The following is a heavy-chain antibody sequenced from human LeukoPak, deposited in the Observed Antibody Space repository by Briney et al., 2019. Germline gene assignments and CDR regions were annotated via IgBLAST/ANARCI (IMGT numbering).Heavy chain of an antibody. CDR2: INPNSGGT. CDR3: AREGLTGRSSFDY. J-gene: IGHJ4*02. Sequence: EASVKVSCKASGYTFTGYYMHWVRQAPGQGLEWMGWINPNSGGTNYAQKFQGRVTMTRDTSISTAYMELSRLRSDDTAVYYCAREGLTGRSSFDYWGQGTLVTVSS. D-gene: IGHD7-27*01. V-gene: IGHV1-2*02. CDR1: GYTFTGYY.